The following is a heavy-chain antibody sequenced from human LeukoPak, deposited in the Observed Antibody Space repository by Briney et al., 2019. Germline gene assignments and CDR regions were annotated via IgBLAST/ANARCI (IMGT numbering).Heavy chain of an antibody. J-gene: IGHJ5*02. CDR3: ARSKGIAVAGTIDP. CDR1: GFPFSSYE. CDR2: ISSSGSTI. V-gene: IGHV3-48*03. Sequence: GPLRLSCAASGFPFSSYEMNWVRPAPGKGLEWVSYISSSGSTIYYADSVKGRFTISRDNAKNSLYLQMNSLRAEDTAVYYCARSKGIAVAGTIDPWGQGTLVTVSS. D-gene: IGHD6-19*01.